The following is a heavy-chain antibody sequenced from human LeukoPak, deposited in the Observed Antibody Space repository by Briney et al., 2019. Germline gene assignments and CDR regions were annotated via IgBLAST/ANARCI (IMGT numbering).Heavy chain of an antibody. D-gene: IGHD3-22*01. Sequence: GGSLRLSCAASGFTVSSNYMSWVRQAPGKGLEWVSVIYSGGSTYYADSVKGRFTISRDNSKNTLYLQMNSLRAEDTAVYYCARALDYYDSSGYYHYFDYWGQETLVTVSS. CDR1: GFTVSSNY. J-gene: IGHJ4*02. CDR2: IYSGGST. V-gene: IGHV3-53*01. CDR3: ARALDYYDSSGYYHYFDY.